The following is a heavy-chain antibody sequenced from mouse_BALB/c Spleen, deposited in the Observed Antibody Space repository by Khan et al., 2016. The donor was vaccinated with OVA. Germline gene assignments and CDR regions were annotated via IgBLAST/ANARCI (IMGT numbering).Heavy chain of an antibody. J-gene: IGHJ2*01. CDR1: GYSFTGYY. V-gene: IGHV1S34*01. CDR2: ISCYKGAT. CDR3: ARPQLTGRGYYFDY. D-gene: IGHD4-1*01. Sequence: LVKTGASVKISCKASGYSFTGYYMHWVKQSHGKSLEWIGYISCYKGATSYNQKFKGKATFTVDTSSSTAYVQFNSLTSEDSAVYYCARPQLTGRGYYFDYWGQGTTLTVSS.